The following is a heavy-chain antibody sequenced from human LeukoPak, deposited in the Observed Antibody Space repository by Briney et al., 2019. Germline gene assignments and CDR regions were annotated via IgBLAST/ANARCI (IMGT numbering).Heavy chain of an antibody. V-gene: IGHV4-38-2*02. CDR2: IYHSGST. J-gene: IGHJ4*02. CDR1: GYSISSGYY. CDR3: ARSTYYYGSGSYYSSSFDY. Sequence: PSETLSLTCTVSGYSISSGYYWGWIRQPPGKGLEWIGSIYHSGSTNYNPSLKSRVTISVDTSKNQFSLKLSSVTAADTAVYYCARSTYYYGSGSYYSSSFDYWGQGTLVTVSS. D-gene: IGHD3-10*01.